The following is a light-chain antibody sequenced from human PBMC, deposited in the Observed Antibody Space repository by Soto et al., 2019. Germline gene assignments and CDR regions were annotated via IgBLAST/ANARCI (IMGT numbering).Light chain of an antibody. Sequence: QSVLTQPASVSGSPGLSITISCTGTSSDIGVYKYVSWYQQHPGKPPKFIIYEVSNRPSGVSDRFSGSKSGNTASLTISGLQAEDEADYYCSSYTKVDTQVFGTGTKVTVL. V-gene: IGLV2-14*01. CDR3: SSYTKVDTQV. J-gene: IGLJ1*01. CDR1: SSDIGVYKY. CDR2: EVS.